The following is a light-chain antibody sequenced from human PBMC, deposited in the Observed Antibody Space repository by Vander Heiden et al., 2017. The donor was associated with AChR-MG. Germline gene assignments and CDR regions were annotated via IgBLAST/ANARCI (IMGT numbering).Light chain of an antibody. CDR1: SLPKQY. J-gene: IGLJ3*02. Sequence: SYELPQPPSVSVSPGQTPRITCSGESLPKQYAYWYQKKPGQAPVLVIYKDSERPSGIPERFSGSSSGTTVTLTISGVQAEDEADYYCQSADSSGTRVFGGGTKLTVL. CDR3: QSADSSGTRV. V-gene: IGLV3-25*03. CDR2: KDS.